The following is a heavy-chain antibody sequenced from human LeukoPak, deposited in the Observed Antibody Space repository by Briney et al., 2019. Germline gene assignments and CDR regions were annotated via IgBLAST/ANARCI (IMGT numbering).Heavy chain of an antibody. Sequence: PGGSLRPSCAASGFTFSGSSMSWVRQAPGRGLEWVSSIRSGSRYIYYSDSVKGRFTISRDNAKNSLYLQMNSLRAEDTAVYYCARTRDGFSYYYGMDVWGQGTTVTVSS. J-gene: IGHJ6*02. CDR1: GFTFSGSS. CDR3: ARTRDGFSYYYGMDV. D-gene: IGHD5-24*01. CDR2: IRSGSRYI. V-gene: IGHV3-21*01.